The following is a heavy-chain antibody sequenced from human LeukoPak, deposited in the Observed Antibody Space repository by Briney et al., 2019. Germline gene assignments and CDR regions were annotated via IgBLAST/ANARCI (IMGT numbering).Heavy chain of an antibody. J-gene: IGHJ3*02. CDR1: GYSFTSYW. CDR2: IYPGDSDT. V-gene: IGHV5-51*01. CDR3: ARPLYSGSYRDAFDI. D-gene: IGHD1-26*01. Sequence: GESLKISCKGSGYSFTSYWIGWVRQMPGKGLEWMGIIYPGDSDTRYSLSFQGRVTISADKSISTAYLQWSSLKASDTAVYYCARPLYSGSYRDAFDIWGQGTMVTVSS.